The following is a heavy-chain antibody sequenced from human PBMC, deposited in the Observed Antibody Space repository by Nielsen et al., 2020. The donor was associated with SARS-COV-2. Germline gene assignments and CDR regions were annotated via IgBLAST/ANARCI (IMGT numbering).Heavy chain of an antibody. Sequence: SETLSLTCAVSGGSVSINDWWTWVRQSPGKRLEWIGEVSHSWSTHYTPSLKSRVTLSMDKSKRQFSLRLTSVSAEATAVYFCARGDLVVVPSPILGLGPIFYYFYLDVWGKGTTVIVSS. D-gene: IGHD2-2*02. CDR1: GGSVSINDW. J-gene: IGHJ6*03. V-gene: IGHV4-4*02. CDR2: VSHSWST. CDR3: ARGDLVVVPSPILGLGPIFYYFYLDV.